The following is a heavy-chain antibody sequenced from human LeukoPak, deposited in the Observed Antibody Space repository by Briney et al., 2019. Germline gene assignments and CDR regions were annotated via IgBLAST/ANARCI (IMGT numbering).Heavy chain of an antibody. V-gene: IGHV4-34*01. D-gene: IGHD3-10*01. CDR2: TNLSGST. CDR1: GGSFRGYY. Sequence: SETLSLTCAVYGGSFRGYYWSWIGQPPGKGRNGIGETNLSGSTNYNPPLKSRVTISVDTSKNQFSLKLSSVTAADTAVYYCASNMVRGPGLWYYGIDVWGKGTTVTGSS. J-gene: IGHJ6*04. CDR3: ASNMVRGPGLWYYGIDV.